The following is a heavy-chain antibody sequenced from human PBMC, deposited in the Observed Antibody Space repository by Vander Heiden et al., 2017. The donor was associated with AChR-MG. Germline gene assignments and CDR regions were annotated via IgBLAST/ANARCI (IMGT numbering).Heavy chain of an antibody. J-gene: IGHJ6*02. CDR1: GASLYDYY. Sequence: QVQLQQWGAGLLKPSETLSLTCAVHGASLYDYYWTWIRQTPGRGLEWIGEIDHSGSANYNWSLRTRVTISIDSSTKQFSLKLSSVTAADTAVYYCASLNYYDSMWFGMDFWGQGTSVAVSS. D-gene: IGHD3-22*01. CDR3: ASLNYYDSMWFGMDF. V-gene: IGHV4-34*01. CDR2: IDHSGSA.